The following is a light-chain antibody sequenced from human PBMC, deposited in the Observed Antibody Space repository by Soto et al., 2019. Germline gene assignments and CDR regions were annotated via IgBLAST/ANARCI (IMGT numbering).Light chain of an antibody. CDR2: KVS. V-gene: IGKV2-30*01. CDR1: QSLVYTNGNTY. Sequence: DVVMTQSPLSLPVTLGQPASISCRSSQSLVYTNGNTYLNWFQQRPGESPRRLIYKVSNRDSGVPDRCSGSGLGTDFTLTISRVEAEDVRVYYCMQGTHWPRTFGQGTRVEIK. J-gene: IGKJ1*01. CDR3: MQGTHWPRT.